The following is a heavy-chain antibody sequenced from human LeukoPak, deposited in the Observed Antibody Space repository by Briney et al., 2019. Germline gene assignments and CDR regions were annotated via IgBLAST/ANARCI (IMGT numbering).Heavy chain of an antibody. V-gene: IGHV3-30*18. CDR3: AKDFSSSWYRGFDY. D-gene: IGHD6-13*01. J-gene: IGHJ4*02. Sequence: PGGSLRLSCAASGFTFSSYGMHWVRQAPGKGLEWVAVISNDGSNKCYADSVKGRFTISRDNSKNTLYLQMNSLRAEDTAVYYCAKDFSSSWYRGFDYWGQGTLVTVSS. CDR1: GFTFSSYG. CDR2: ISNDGSNK.